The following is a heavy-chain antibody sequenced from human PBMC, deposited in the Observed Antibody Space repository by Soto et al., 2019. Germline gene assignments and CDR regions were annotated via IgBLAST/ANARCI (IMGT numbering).Heavy chain of an antibody. D-gene: IGHD2-15*01. CDR2: IWYDGSLK. Sequence: QVQLVESGGGVVQPGRSLRLSCAASGFTFNTYGMNWVRQAPGKGLEWVAIIWYDGSLKYYADSMKGRFTISRDNSKNTMSLQRNSLRAEDTAVYYCARVGCTGGSCKPYAYYAMDVWGQGTTVTVSS. V-gene: IGHV3-33*01. CDR3: ARVGCTGGSCKPYAYYAMDV. J-gene: IGHJ6*02. CDR1: GFTFNTYG.